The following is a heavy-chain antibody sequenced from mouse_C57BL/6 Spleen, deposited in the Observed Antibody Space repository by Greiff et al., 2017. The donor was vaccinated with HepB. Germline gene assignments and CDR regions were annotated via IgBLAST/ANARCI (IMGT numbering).Heavy chain of an antibody. D-gene: IGHD2-4*01. Sequence: EVQVVESGGGLVKPGGSLKLSCAASGFTFSDYGMHWVRQAPEKGLEWVAYISSGSSTIYYADTVKGRFTISRDNAKNTLFLQMTSLRSEDTAIYYCARLYYDYDERDYWGQGTTLTVSS. J-gene: IGHJ2*01. CDR1: GFTFSDYG. V-gene: IGHV5-17*01. CDR2: ISSGSSTI. CDR3: ARLYYDYDERDY.